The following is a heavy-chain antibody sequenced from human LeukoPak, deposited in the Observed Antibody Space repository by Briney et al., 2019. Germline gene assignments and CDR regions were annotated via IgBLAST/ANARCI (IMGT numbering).Heavy chain of an antibody. V-gene: IGHV3-9*01. CDR3: AKEPFYGGNSGFDY. D-gene: IGHD4-23*01. CDR2: ISWNSGSI. Sequence: GGSLRLSCAASGFTFDDYAMHWVRQAPGKGLEWVSGISWNSGSIGYADSVKGRFTISRDNAKNSLYLQMNSLRAEDTALYYCAKEPFYGGNSGFDYWGQGTLVTVSS. J-gene: IGHJ4*02. CDR1: GFTFDDYA.